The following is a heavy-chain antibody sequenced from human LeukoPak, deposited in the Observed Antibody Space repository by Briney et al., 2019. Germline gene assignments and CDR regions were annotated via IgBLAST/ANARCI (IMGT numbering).Heavy chain of an antibody. D-gene: IGHD3-10*01. CDR3: ARDSSLVPRGYYYYMDV. V-gene: IGHV4-59*01. Sequence: SETLSLTXTVSGGSISSYYWSWIRQPPGKGLEWIGYIYYSGSTNYNPSLKSRVTISVDTSKNQFSLKLSSVTAADTAVYYCARDSSLVPRGYYYYMDVWGKGTTVTVSS. CDR2: IYYSGST. J-gene: IGHJ6*03. CDR1: GGSISSYY.